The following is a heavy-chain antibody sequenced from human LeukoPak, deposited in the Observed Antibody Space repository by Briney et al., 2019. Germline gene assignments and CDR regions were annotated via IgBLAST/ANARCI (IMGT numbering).Heavy chain of an antibody. D-gene: IGHD5-24*01. Sequence: GSLRLSCAASGFTFSSYSMNWIRQPPGKGLEWIGEINHSGTTNYNPSLKSRVTISVDTSKNQFSLKLTSVTAADTAVYYCARGEVGDGYNYFCFDFWGQGTLVSVSS. CDR1: GFTFSSYS. CDR2: INHSGTT. CDR3: ARGEVGDGYNYFCFDF. J-gene: IGHJ4*02. V-gene: IGHV4-34*01.